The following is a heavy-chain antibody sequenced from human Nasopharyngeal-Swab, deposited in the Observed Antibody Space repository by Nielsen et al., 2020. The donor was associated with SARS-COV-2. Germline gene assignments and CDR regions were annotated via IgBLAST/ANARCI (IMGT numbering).Heavy chain of an antibody. V-gene: IGHV3-9*01. CDR2: ISWNRGSI. J-gene: IGHJ4*02. CDR1: GFTFDDYA. CDR3: AKDCAPYSSGYDY. Sequence: GGSLRLSCAASGFTFDDYAMHWVRQAPGKGLEWVSGISWNRGSIGYADSVKGRFTISRDNAKNSLYLQMNSLRPEDTALYYCAKDCAPYSSGYDYWGQGTLVTVSS. D-gene: IGHD6-19*01.